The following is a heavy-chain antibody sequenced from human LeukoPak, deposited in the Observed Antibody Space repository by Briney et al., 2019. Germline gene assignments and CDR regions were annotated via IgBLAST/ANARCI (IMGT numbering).Heavy chain of an antibody. D-gene: IGHD2-21*01. CDR3: AREEVTTTILNYYYYGMDV. J-gene: IGHJ6*02. CDR2: IKQDGSEK. CDR1: GFTFSRYW. Sequence: GGALRLSCAASGFTFSRYWMSWVRQAPGKGLEWVANIKQDGSEKYYVDSVKGRFTISRDNAKNSLYLQMNSLRAEDTAVYYCAREEVTTTILNYYYYGMDVWGQGTTVTVSS. V-gene: IGHV3-7*01.